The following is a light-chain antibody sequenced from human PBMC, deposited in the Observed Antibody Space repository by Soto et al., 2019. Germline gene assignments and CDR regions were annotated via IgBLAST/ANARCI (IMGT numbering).Light chain of an antibody. Sequence: EVMLTQSPGTLSLSPGERATLSCRASQSVSSNYLAWYQQKSGQAPRLLIYGASNRATGIPDRFSGSGSGTDFTLTIRRLEPEDFGVYYCQQYETSPRTFGQGTKVEFK. V-gene: IGKV3-20*01. J-gene: IGKJ1*01. CDR1: QSVSSNY. CDR3: QQYETSPRT. CDR2: GAS.